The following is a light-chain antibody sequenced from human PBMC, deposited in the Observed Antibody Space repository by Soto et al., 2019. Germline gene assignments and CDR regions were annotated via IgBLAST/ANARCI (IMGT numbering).Light chain of an antibody. CDR3: SSYTISSTLV. V-gene: IGLV2-14*01. CDR1: SSDVGGYNY. Sequence: QSALTQPASVSGSPGQSITISCTGTSSDVGGYNYVSWYQQHPGKAPKLMMYDVSDRPTGVSNRFSASKSGNTASLTISGLQAEDGADYYCSSYTISSTLVFGGGTKLTVL. J-gene: IGLJ2*01. CDR2: DVS.